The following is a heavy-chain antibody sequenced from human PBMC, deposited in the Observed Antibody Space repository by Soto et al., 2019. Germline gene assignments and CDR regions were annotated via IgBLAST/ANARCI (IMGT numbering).Heavy chain of an antibody. CDR1: GYSISSGYY. Sequence: PSETLSLTCAVSGYSISSGYYWGWIRQPPGKGLEWIGSIYHSGSTYYNPSLKSRVTISVDTSKNQFSLKLSSVTAADTAVYYCARVVRDSSGYYYLDYWGQGTLVTVSS. D-gene: IGHD3-22*01. CDR2: IYHSGST. J-gene: IGHJ4*02. V-gene: IGHV4-38-2*01. CDR3: ARVVRDSSGYYYLDY.